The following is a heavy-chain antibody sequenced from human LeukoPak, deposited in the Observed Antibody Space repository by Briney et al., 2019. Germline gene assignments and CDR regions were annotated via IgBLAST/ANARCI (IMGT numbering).Heavy chain of an antibody. J-gene: IGHJ4*02. CDR3: AKDLEGYDFWSGYYTDDTESFFDY. V-gene: IGHV3-30-3*01. Sequence: GRSLRLSCAASGFTFSSYAMHWVRQAPGKGLEWVAVISYDGSNKYYADSVKGRFTISRDNSKNTLYLQMNSLRAEDTAVYYCAKDLEGYDFWSGYYTDDTESFFDYWGQGTLVTVSS. CDR2: ISYDGSNK. D-gene: IGHD3-3*01. CDR1: GFTFSSYA.